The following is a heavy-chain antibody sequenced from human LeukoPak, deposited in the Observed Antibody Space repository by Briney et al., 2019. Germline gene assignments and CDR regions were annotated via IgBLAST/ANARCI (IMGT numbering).Heavy chain of an antibody. CDR3: ARASRNEFQH. Sequence: SETLPLTCAVYGGSFSGYYWSWIRQPPGKGLEWIGEINHSGSTNYNPSLKSRVTISVDTSKNQFSLKLSSVTAADTAVYYCARASRNEFQHWGQGTLVTVSS. D-gene: IGHD1-14*01. V-gene: IGHV4-34*01. J-gene: IGHJ1*01. CDR2: INHSGST. CDR1: GGSFSGYY.